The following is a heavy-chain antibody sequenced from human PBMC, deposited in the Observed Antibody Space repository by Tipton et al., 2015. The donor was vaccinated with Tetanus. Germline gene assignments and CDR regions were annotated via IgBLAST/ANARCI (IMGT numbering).Heavy chain of an antibody. V-gene: IGHV4-39*01. J-gene: IGHJ5*02. Sequence: TLSLTCSVSGGPIRDSDYYWGWVRLPPGKGLEWIAGIYYSGNSYYNPTFQSRVTISVDTSRNQFSLRLSSVTAADTAVYYCARGPIVYSSSLSGFDPWGQGTLVTVSS. CDR2: IYYSGNS. CDR1: GGPIRDSDYY. D-gene: IGHD6-13*01. CDR3: ARGPIVYSSSLSGFDP.